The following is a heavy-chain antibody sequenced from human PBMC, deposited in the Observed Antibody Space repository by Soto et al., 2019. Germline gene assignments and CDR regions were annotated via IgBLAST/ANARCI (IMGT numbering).Heavy chain of an antibody. V-gene: IGHV1-69*02. J-gene: IGHJ3*02. CDR3: TLGSWSAETFDI. CDR1: GGTFSTYT. CDR2: ILPMLDIT. D-gene: IGHD6-13*01. Sequence: QVQLVQSGAEVKKPGSSVKVSCKASGGTFSTYTIIWVRQAPGQGLEWMGRILPMLDITNSAQRFQGRVTLTAXXSTSTAYLELSSLRSEDTAVYYCTLGSWSAETFDIWGRGTMVTVSS.